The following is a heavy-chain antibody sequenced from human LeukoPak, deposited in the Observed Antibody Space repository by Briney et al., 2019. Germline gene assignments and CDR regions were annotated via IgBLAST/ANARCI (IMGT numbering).Heavy chain of an antibody. CDR2: INSDGSIT. J-gene: IGHJ4*02. D-gene: IGHD2-2*01. CDR1: GFTFSSYW. Sequence: RSGGSLRLSCAASGFTFSSYWMHWVPQAPGKGLVWVSRINSDGSITTYADSVRGRFTISRDNAKSTLYLQMNSLRAEDTAVYYCASSTQISKYADYWGQGALVTVSS. V-gene: IGHV3-74*01. CDR3: ASSTQISKYADY.